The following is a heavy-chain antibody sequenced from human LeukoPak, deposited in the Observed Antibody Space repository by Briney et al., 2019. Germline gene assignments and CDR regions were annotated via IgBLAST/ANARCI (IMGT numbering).Heavy chain of an antibody. CDR1: GYTFTSYG. J-gene: IGHJ6*03. V-gene: IGHV1-18*01. CDR2: ISAYNGNT. D-gene: IGHD6-6*01. CDR3: ARSRIAARPGGDYMDV. Sequence: ASVKVSCKASGYTFTSYGISWVRQAPGQGLEWMGWISAYNGNTNYAQKLQGRVTMTTDTSTRPAYMELRSLRSDDTAVYYCARSRIAARPGGDYMDVWGKGTTVTVSS.